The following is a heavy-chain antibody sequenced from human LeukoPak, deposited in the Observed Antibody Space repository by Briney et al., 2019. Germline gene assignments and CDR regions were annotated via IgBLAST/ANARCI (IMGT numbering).Heavy chain of an antibody. CDR1: GYTFTNYY. V-gene: IGHV1-46*01. D-gene: IGHD1-26*01. Sequence: ASGKVSCKASGYTFTNYYIHWVRQAPGQGLECMGIINPSGGSTSYAQKFQGRGSMTRDMSTSTVYMELSSLRSEDTAVYYCARGGVGATTYVWFDPWGQGTLVTVSS. CDR2: INPSGGST. CDR3: ARGGVGATTYVWFDP. J-gene: IGHJ5*02.